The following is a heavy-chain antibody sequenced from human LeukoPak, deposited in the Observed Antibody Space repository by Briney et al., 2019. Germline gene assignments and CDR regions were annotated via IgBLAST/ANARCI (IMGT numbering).Heavy chain of an antibody. V-gene: IGHV5-10-1*01. J-gene: IGHJ4*02. Sequence: GESLRISCKGSGYSFTSYWISWVRQMPGKGLEWMGRIDPSDSYTNYSPSFQGHVTISADKSISTAYLQWSSLKASDTAMYYCARRYYDFWSGYTEYYFDYWAREPWSPSPQ. D-gene: IGHD3-3*01. CDR1: GYSFTSYW. CDR2: IDPSDSYT. CDR3: ARRYYDFWSGYTEYYFDY.